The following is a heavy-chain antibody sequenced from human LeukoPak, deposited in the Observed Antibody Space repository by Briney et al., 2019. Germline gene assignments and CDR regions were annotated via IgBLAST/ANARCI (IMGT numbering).Heavy chain of an antibody. CDR2: INWNGGST. Sequence: GGSLRLSCAASGFTFDDYGMSWVRQAPGKGLEWVSGINWNGGSTGYADSVKGRFTISRDNAKNSLYLQMNSLRAEDTAVYYCARRFSYCSGGSCYDYWGQGTLVTVSS. D-gene: IGHD2-15*01. J-gene: IGHJ4*02. V-gene: IGHV3-20*04. CDR1: GFTFDDYG. CDR3: ARRFSYCSGGSCYDY.